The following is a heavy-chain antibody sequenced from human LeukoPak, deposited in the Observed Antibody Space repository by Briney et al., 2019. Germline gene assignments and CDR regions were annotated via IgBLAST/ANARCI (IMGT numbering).Heavy chain of an antibody. CDR3: ARVRSGYVFDY. J-gene: IGHJ4*02. CDR1: EFTFSSYW. CDR2: ISTDGSNT. Sequence: GGSLRLSCAASEFTFSSYWMHWVRQAPGKGLVWASRISTDGSNTNYADSVKGRFTISRDNAKNTLYLQMNSLRAEDTAVYYCARVRSGYVFDYWGQGTLVTVSS. V-gene: IGHV3-74*01. D-gene: IGHD3-22*01.